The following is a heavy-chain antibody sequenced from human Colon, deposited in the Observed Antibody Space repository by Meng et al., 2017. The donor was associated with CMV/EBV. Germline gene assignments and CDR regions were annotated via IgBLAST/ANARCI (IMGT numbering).Heavy chain of an antibody. Sequence: QTLSLTCAASGFTFSSYSMNWVRQAPGKGLEWVGFIRSKAYGGTTEYAASVKGRFTISRDDSKSIAYLQMNSLKTEDTAVYYCTRDLRLGIGLRYFDLWGRGTLVTVSS. V-gene: IGHV3-49*04. CDR3: TRDLRLGIGLRYFDL. CDR2: IRSKAYGGTT. CDR1: GFTFSSYS. J-gene: IGHJ2*01. D-gene: IGHD7-27*01.